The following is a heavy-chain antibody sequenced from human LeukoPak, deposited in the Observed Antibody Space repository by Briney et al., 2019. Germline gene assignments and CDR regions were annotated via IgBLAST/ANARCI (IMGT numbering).Heavy chain of an antibody. V-gene: IGHV4-39*01. CDR2: IHYSGST. CDR3: ARTNYYDSRGTIDL. Sequence: SETLSLTCTASGGSISSRSYYWGWIRQPPGKGLEWIGSIHYSGSTYYNPSLKSRVTISVDTSKNQFSLKLSSVTAADTAVYFCARTNYYDSRGTIDLWGQGTLVTVSS. J-gene: IGHJ5*02. D-gene: IGHD3-22*01. CDR1: GGSISSRSYY.